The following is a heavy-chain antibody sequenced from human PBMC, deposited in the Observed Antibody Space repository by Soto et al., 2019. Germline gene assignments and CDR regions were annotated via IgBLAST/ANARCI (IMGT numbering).Heavy chain of an antibody. V-gene: IGHV4-39*01. CDR1: GGSISSSSYY. J-gene: IGHJ4*02. D-gene: IGHD4-17*01. CDR2: IYYSGST. Sequence: QLQLQESGPGLVKPSETLSLTCTVSGGSISSSSYYWGWIRQPPGKGLEWIGSIYYSGSTYYNPSLKSRVTISVDTSKNQFPLKLSSVTAADTAVYYCARHLSYGDYADYWGQGTLVTVSS. CDR3: ARHLSYGDYADY.